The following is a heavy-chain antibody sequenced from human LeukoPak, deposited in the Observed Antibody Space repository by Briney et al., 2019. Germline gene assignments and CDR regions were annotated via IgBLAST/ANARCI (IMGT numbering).Heavy chain of an antibody. CDR2: MNPNSGNT. J-gene: IGHJ4*02. V-gene: IGHV1-8*01. CDR1: GYTFTNYD. CDR3: ARGRGSRSFDY. Sequence: ASVKVSCKASGYTFTNYDANWVRRASGQGLEWMGWMNPNSGNTGYAQNFQGRVTMTRDTSIRTAYMELSSLGSEDTAVYYCARGRGSRSFDYWGQGTLVTVSS.